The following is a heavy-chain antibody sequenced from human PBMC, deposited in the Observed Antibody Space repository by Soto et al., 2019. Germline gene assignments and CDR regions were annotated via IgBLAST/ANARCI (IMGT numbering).Heavy chain of an antibody. Sequence: QVHLVQSGAEVKKPGASVKVSCQASGYAFTTYGITWVRQAPGQGLEGVGWISAHNGNTNYAQKLQGRVTVTRDTSTSTAYMELRSLRSDDTAVYYCARGRYGDYWGQGALVTVSS. CDR1: GYAFTTYG. V-gene: IGHV1-18*01. D-gene: IGHD1-1*01. CDR3: ARGRYGDY. J-gene: IGHJ4*02. CDR2: ISAHNGNT.